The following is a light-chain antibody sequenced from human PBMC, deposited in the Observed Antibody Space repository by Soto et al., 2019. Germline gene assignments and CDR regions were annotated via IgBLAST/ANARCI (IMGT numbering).Light chain of an antibody. CDR1: QNVNNNY. J-gene: IGKJ4*01. CDR3: QQYGSAPLT. CDR2: GAS. Sequence: ESVLTQSPGTLSLSPGERATLSCRASQNVNNNYLAWYQQKPGQAPRLLIYGASRSTTDIPDRFSGSGSGTDFTLTISRLEPEDSAVYSCQQYGSAPLTFGGGTKVEIK. V-gene: IGKV3-20*01.